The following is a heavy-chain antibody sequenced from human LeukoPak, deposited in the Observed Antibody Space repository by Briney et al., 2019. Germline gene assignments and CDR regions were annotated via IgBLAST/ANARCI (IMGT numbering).Heavy chain of an antibody. Sequence: PSETQSLTCGFSAGSISRTNWWSWVRQSPGQGLEWIGETSLSGRTNYNPTLQSRVTMSLDESKNQLSLDLASVNAADTAVYYCSRESGAFSPFGYRGQGTLVTVHS. V-gene: IGHV4/OR15-8*01. CDR3: SRESGAFSPFGY. CDR2: TSLSGRT. CDR1: AGSISRTNW. D-gene: IGHD1-26*01. J-gene: IGHJ4*02.